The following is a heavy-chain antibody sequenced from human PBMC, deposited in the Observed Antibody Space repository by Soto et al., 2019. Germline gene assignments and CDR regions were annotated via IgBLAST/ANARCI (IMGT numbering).Heavy chain of an antibody. CDR1: GFTFSNYA. CDR2: ISGSGGSP. D-gene: IGHD6-19*01. J-gene: IGHJ4*02. V-gene: IGHV3-23*01. CDR3: AKEGTSGLYYFDY. Sequence: XXSLNLSCAASGFTFSNYAMDWVPQAPGKGLEWVSTISGSGGSPYYADSVKGRFTISRDNSKNTLYLQMNSLRAGDSAIYYCAKEGTSGLYYFDYWGQGTLVTVSS.